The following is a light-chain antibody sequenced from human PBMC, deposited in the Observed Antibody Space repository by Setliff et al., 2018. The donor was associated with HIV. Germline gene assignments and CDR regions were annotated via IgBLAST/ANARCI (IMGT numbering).Light chain of an antibody. Sequence: QSALTQPASVSGSPGQSITISCTGTSSDVGSYNLVSWYQQRPGKAPKLIMYEVTKWPSGMSDRFSGSKSGNTASLTISGLQADDEADYYCCSYGSSDTFVFGTGTKVTVL. CDR3: CSYGSSDTFV. J-gene: IGLJ1*01. CDR2: EVT. V-gene: IGLV2-23*02. CDR1: SSDVGSYNL.